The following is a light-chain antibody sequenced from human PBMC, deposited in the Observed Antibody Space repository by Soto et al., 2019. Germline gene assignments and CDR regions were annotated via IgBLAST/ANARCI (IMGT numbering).Light chain of an antibody. Sequence: QSALTQPPSASGSPGQSVTISCTGTSSDVGGYNYVSWYQQHPGKAPKLMIYEVSKRPPGVPDRFSGSKSGNTASLTVSGLHAEDEADYYCSSYAGSNNLFGGGTKLTVL. CDR2: EVS. CDR1: SSDVGGYNY. CDR3: SSYAGSNNL. V-gene: IGLV2-8*01. J-gene: IGLJ2*01.